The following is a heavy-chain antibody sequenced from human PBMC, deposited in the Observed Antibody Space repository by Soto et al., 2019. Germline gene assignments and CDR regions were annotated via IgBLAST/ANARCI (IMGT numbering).Heavy chain of an antibody. CDR1: GFTFSSYE. J-gene: IGHJ3*02. CDR3: ARDRIGGYCSGGSCYGADAFDI. CDR2: ISSSGSTI. Sequence: EVQLVESGGGLVQPGGSLRLSCAASGFTFSSYEMNWVRQVPGKGLEWVSYISSSGSTIYYADSVKGRFTISRDNAKNPLYLQMNSLRAEDTAVYYCARDRIGGYCSGGSCYGADAFDIWGQGTMVTVSS. V-gene: IGHV3-48*03. D-gene: IGHD2-15*01.